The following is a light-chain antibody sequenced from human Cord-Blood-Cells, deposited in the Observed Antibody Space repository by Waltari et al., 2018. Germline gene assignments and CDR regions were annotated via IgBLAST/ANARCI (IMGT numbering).Light chain of an antibody. CDR1: NIGSKG. CDR2: DDS. V-gene: IGLV3-21*03. J-gene: IGLJ2*01. Sequence: SYVLPQPPSVSVAPGKTARITCGGNNIGSKGVHWSQQKPGQAPVLVVYDDSDRPSGIPERFSGSNSGNTATLTISRVEAGDEADYYCQVWDSSSDHVVFGGGTKLTVL. CDR3: QVWDSSSDHVV.